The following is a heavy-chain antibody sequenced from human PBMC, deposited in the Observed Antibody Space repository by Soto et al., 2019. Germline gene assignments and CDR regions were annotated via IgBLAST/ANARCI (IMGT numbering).Heavy chain of an antibody. CDR3: ARAERSRDFWSGYYPYYYGMDV. Sequence: SETLSLTCTVSGGSISSYYWSWIRQPPGKGLEWIGYIYYSGSTNYNPSLKSRVTISVDTSKNQFSLRLSSVTAADTAVYYCARAERSRDFWSGYYPYYYGMDVWGQGTTVTVSS. D-gene: IGHD3-3*01. J-gene: IGHJ6*02. CDR2: IYYSGST. CDR1: GGSISSYY. V-gene: IGHV4-59*01.